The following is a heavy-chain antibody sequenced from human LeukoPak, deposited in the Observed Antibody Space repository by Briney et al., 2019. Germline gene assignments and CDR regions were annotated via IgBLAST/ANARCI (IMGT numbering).Heavy chain of an antibody. V-gene: IGHV4-4*08. CDR2: VSPRGST. D-gene: IGHD3-16*01. CDR3: AREVGRFNTHYYYYMDV. CDR1: GGSISSYY. J-gene: IGHJ6*03. Sequence: PSETLSLTCTVSGGSISSYYWSWIRQPPGKGLEWIGRVSPRGSTNYNPSLMSRGTISVDTSKNQFSLQLSSVTAADTAVYYCAREVGRFNTHYYYYMDVWGKGTTVTISS.